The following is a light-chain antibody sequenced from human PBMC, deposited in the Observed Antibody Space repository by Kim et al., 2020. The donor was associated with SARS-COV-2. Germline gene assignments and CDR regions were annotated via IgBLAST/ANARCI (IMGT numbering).Light chain of an antibody. CDR2: GKN. CDR3: NSRDTNDIVL. CDR1: SLRSYY. V-gene: IGLV3-19*01. Sequence: VALGQTVRITCQGDSLRSYYATWYQQKPGQAPVLLIYGKNNRPSGIPDRFSGSSSGNTASLTITGTQAGDEADYYCNSRDTNDIVLFGGGTKLTVL. J-gene: IGLJ2*01.